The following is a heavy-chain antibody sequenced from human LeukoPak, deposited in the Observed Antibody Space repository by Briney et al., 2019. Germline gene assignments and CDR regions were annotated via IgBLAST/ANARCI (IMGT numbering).Heavy chain of an antibody. CDR1: GFTFSSHW. CDR2: LSGSGITT. J-gene: IGHJ4*01. V-gene: IGHV3-23*01. Sequence: PGGSLRLSCAASGFTFSSHWMHWVRQAPGKGLEWVPTLSGSGITTYYADSVKGRFTISRDNSKNTLYLQMNSLRAEDTAVYYCAKGIYSSGWSYFDYWGHGTLVTVSS. CDR3: AKGIYSSGWSYFDY. D-gene: IGHD6-19*01.